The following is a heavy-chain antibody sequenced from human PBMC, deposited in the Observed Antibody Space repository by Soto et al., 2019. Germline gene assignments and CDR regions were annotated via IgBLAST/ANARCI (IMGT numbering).Heavy chain of an antibody. V-gene: IGHV1-3*01. J-gene: IGHJ5*02. D-gene: IGHD3-22*01. CDR3: ARDIYPYERHGWFDP. CDR1: GYTFTSYA. Sequence: ASVKVSCKASGYTFTSYAMHWVRQAPGQRLEWMGWINAGNGNTKYSQKFQGRVTITRDTSASTAYMELSSLRSEDTAVYYCARDIYPYERHGWFDPWGQGTLVTVSS. CDR2: INAGNGNT.